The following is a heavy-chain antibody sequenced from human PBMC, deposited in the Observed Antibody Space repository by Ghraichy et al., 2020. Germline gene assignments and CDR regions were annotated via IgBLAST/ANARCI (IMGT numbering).Heavy chain of an antibody. V-gene: IGHV4-59*01. CDR1: GGSISSYY. Sequence: ETLSLTCTVSGGSISSYYWSWIRQPPGKGLEWIGYIYYSGSTNYNPSLKSRVTISVDTSKNQFSLKLSSVTAADTAVYYCARAIVGATYFDYWGQGTLVTVSS. J-gene: IGHJ4*02. CDR3: ARAIVGATYFDY. D-gene: IGHD1-26*01. CDR2: IYYSGST.